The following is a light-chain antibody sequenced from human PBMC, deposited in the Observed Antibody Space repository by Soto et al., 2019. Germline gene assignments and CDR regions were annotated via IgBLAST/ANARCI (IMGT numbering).Light chain of an antibody. Sequence: QSALTQPASVSGSPGQSITISCTGTSSDVGGYNYVSWYQQHPGKAPKLMIYEVSNRPSGVSNRFSGSKSGNTASLTLSGLQAEDEAEYYCTSFSNSTYVFGTGTKLTVL. CDR2: EVS. CDR3: TSFSNSTYV. CDR1: SSDVGGYNY. V-gene: IGLV2-14*01. J-gene: IGLJ1*01.